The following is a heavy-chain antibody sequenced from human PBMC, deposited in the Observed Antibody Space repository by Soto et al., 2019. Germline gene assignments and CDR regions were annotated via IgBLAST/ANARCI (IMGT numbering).Heavy chain of an antibody. CDR3: ATGVFPAAITDAFDI. CDR2: TYYRSKWYN. CDR1: GDSVSSNSAA. Sequence: SQTLSLTCAISGDSVSSNSAAWNWIRQSPSRGLEWLGGTYYRSKWYNDYAVSVKSRITINPDTSKNQFSLQLNSVTPEDTAVYYCATGVFPAAITDAFDIWGQGTMVTVSS. V-gene: IGHV6-1*01. J-gene: IGHJ3*02. D-gene: IGHD2-2*02.